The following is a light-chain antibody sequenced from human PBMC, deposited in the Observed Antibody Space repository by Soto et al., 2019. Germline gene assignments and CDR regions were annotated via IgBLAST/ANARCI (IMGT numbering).Light chain of an antibody. Sequence: DIQMTQSPPSLSAFVGDRVTISCRASQGIFNYLNWYQQKPGKAPNLLIFGASNLQSGVPSRFSGSGSGTDFTLTISSLQPEDSATYYCQQSDGTPYTFGQGTKLEIK. V-gene: IGKV1-39*01. CDR2: GAS. CDR1: QGIFNY. J-gene: IGKJ2*01. CDR3: QQSDGTPYT.